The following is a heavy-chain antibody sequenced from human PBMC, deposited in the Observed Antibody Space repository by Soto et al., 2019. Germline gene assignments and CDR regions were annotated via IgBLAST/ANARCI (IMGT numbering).Heavy chain of an antibody. J-gene: IGHJ5*02. CDR2: IFYSGST. CDR3: ARPKTIGAAAGKGWFDP. D-gene: IGHD6-13*01. V-gene: IGHV4-59*08. CDR1: GGSISNYY. Sequence: TSETLSLTCTVSGGSISNYYWSWIRQPPGRGLEWIGHIFYSGSTNYNPALKSRVTISVDTSKSQFSLKLTSVTAADTAMYYCARPKTIGAAAGKGWFDPWGQGTLVTVSS.